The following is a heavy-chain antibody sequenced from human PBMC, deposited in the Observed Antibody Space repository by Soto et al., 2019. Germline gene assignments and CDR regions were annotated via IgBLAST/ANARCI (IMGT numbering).Heavy chain of an antibody. CDR1: GFTFSSYW. CDR2: IKQDGSEK. D-gene: IGHD6-19*01. V-gene: IGHV3-7*01. Sequence: EVQLVESGGGLVQPGGSLRLSSAASGFTFSSYWMSWVRQAPGKGLEWVANIKQDGSEKYYVDSVKGRFTASRDNAENSLYLQMNSLRAEDTAVYYCARDHSRTYGSGYYPGSYWGQGTLVTVSS. CDR3: ARDHSRTYGSGYYPGSY. J-gene: IGHJ4*02.